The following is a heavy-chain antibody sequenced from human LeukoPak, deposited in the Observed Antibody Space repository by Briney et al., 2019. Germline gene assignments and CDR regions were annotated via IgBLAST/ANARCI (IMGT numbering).Heavy chain of an antibody. Sequence: SETLSLTCTVSGGSISSSTYYWGWMRQPPGKGLEWIGTVYYSGSTYYNPSLKNRVTISVDTSKNQFSLKLSSVTAADTAVYYCARHGTYTDYWGQGILVTVSS. CDR2: VYYSGST. CDR3: ARHGTYTDY. J-gene: IGHJ4*02. D-gene: IGHD1-26*01. CDR1: GGSISSSTYY. V-gene: IGHV4-39*01.